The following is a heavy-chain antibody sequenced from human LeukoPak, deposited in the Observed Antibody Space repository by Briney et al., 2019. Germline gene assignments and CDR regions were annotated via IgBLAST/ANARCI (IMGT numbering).Heavy chain of an antibody. CDR3: AKTNSPYSGSYYVDY. CDR2: ISGSGGST. Sequence: GGSLRLSCAASGFTFSSYAMSWVRQAPGKGLEWVSAISGSGGSTYYAGSVKGRFTISRDNSKNTLYLQMNSLRAEDTAVYYCAKTNSPYSGSYYVDYWGQGTLVTVSS. J-gene: IGHJ4*02. CDR1: GFTFSSYA. D-gene: IGHD1-26*01. V-gene: IGHV3-23*01.